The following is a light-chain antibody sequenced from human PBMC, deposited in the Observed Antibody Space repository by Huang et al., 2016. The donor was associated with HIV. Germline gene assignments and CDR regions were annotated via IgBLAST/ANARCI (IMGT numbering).Light chain of an antibody. Sequence: IQMTQSPASLSAYVGDRVTISCQANQDIRSYLNWYQQNPGKAPRLLIYGASNLQAGVPSRFSGNGSGTDFTITISSLQSEDIATYYCQQYDSLYTFGQGTRLEIK. CDR3: QQYDSLYT. V-gene: IGKV1-33*01. CDR1: QDIRSY. CDR2: GAS. J-gene: IGKJ2*01.